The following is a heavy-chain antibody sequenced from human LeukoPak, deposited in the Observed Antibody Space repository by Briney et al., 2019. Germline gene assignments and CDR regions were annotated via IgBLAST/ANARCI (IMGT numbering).Heavy chain of an antibody. CDR3: ARDNGVVHGVYYMDV. CDR2: IKQDGSEK. V-gene: IGHV3-7*01. Sequence: GGSLRLSCAASGFTFSNYWMTWVRQAPGKGLEWVADIKQDGSEKLYVNSVRGRFTISRDNARMSLFLQMNSLRAEDTAVYYCARDNGVVHGVYYMDVWGKGTTVTVS. D-gene: IGHD3-3*01. CDR1: GFTFSNYW. J-gene: IGHJ6*03.